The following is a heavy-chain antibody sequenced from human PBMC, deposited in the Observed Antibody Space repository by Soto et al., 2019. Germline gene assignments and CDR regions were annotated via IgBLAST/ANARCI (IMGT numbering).Heavy chain of an antibody. J-gene: IGHJ4*02. D-gene: IGHD2-21*01. CDR3: ERNIPTYVDS. V-gene: IGHV4-38-2*01. CDR2: VYYSGST. CDR1: GYAIRNGDY. Sequence: PXETLWLNGAVSGYAIRNGDYWSWIRQAPGKGLEWIGSVYYSGSTHYEPSLRGRIAISVDTLKNQFSLRLTSVTAAHTAMYFCERNIPTYVDSCGQGIPVIVSA.